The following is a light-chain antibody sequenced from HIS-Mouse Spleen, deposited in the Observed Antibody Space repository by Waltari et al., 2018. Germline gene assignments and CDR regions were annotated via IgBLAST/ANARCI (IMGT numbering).Light chain of an antibody. CDR1: KLGDKY. CDR2: QDS. CDR3: QAWDSSTVV. V-gene: IGLV3-1*01. Sequence: SYELTQPPSVSVSPGQPASIPCSGDKLGDKYACWYQQKPGQSPVLVIYQDSKRPSGFPERFSGSNSGNTATLTISGTQAMDEADYYCQAWDSSTVVFGGGTKLTVL. J-gene: IGLJ2*01.